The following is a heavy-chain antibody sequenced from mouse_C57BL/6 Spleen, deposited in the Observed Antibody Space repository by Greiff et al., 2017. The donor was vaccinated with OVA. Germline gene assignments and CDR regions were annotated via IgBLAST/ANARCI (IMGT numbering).Heavy chain of an antibody. J-gene: IGHJ2*01. D-gene: IGHD2-4*01. CDR2: ISSGGDYI. CDR1: GFTFSSSA. Sequence: EVMLVESGEGLVKPGGSLKLSCAASGFTFSSSAMSWVRQTPEKRLEWVAYISSGGDYIYYADTVKGRFTISRDNARNTLYLQMSSLKSEDTAMYYCTRENYDYDAYCDYWGQGTTLTVSS. CDR3: TRENYDYDAYCDY. V-gene: IGHV5-9-1*02.